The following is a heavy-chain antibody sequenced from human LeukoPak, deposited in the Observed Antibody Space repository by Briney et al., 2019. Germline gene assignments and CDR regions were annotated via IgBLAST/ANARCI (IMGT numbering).Heavy chain of an antibody. CDR3: ARDWYYYDSSGYWHY. CDR1: GFTFSSYA. V-gene: IGHV3-30*04. D-gene: IGHD3-22*01. Sequence: GGSLRLSCAASGFTFSSYAMHWVRQAPGKGLEWVAVISYDGSNKYYADSVKGRFTIPRDNSKNTLYLQMNSLRAEDTAVYYCARDWYYYDSSGYWHYWGQGTLVTVSS. J-gene: IGHJ4*02. CDR2: ISYDGSNK.